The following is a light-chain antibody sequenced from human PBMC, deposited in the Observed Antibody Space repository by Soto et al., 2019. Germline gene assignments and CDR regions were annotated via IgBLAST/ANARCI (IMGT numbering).Light chain of an antibody. V-gene: IGKV3-15*01. CDR3: QQYKNWPLIT. CDR2: DAS. Sequence: IVLTQSPGTLSLSPGERATLSGRASQSVSNNYLAWYQQKPGQAPRLLIYDASTRATGLPARFSGSGSGTEFTLTVSSLQSEDFAVYYCQQYKNWPLITFGQGTRLEIK. CDR1: QSVSNN. J-gene: IGKJ5*01.